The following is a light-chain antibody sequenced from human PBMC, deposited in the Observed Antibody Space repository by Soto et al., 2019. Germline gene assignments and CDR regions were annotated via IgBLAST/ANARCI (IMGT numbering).Light chain of an antibody. V-gene: IGKV3-20*01. CDR3: QQYGSSLT. CDR1: QSVSNN. Sequence: VMTQSPATLSVSPGERATLSCRASQSVSNNLAWYQQKPGQAPRLLIYGASSRATGIPDRFSGSGSGTDFTLTISRLEPEDFAVYYCQQYGSSLTFGGGTKVDIK. J-gene: IGKJ4*01. CDR2: GAS.